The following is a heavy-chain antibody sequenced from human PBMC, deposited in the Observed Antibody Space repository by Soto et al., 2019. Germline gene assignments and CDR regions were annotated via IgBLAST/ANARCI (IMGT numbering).Heavy chain of an antibody. CDR2: ISGTGGGT. CDR3: AKEGSGVRGIIVSLIYDS. D-gene: IGHD3-10*01. CDR1: GFTFRKYA. Sequence: GVLRLSCAATGFTFRKYAMSWVRQAPGKGLEWVSTISGTGGGTYYADAVKGRFAISRDNSKGTVDLQMNSLRVEDTATYYCAKEGSGVRGIIVSLIYDSWGQGVLVTVSS. V-gene: IGHV3-23*01. J-gene: IGHJ4*02.